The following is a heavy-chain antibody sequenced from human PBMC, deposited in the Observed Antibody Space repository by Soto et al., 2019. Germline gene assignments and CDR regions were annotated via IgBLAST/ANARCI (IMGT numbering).Heavy chain of an antibody. CDR1: GGTFSSYT. J-gene: IGHJ6*02. D-gene: IGHD3-22*01. CDR3: ARDLVVVTSDFYCYGMDV. V-gene: IGHV1-69*08. Sequence: QVQLVQSGAEVKKPGSSVKVSCKASGGTFSSYTITWVRQAPGQGLEWMGRIIPSLDVPTYAQKFRGRITITADKXTXTXXRELSSLTSEDTAVYYCARDLVVVTSDFYCYGMDVWGQGTTVTVSS. CDR2: IIPSLDVP.